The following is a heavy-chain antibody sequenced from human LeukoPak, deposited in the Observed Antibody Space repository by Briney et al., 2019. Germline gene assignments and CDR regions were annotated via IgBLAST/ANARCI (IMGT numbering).Heavy chain of an antibody. CDR3: ARAPYCSSTSCNYYYYSMGV. J-gene: IGHJ6*02. CDR1: GYTFTNYG. D-gene: IGHD2-2*01. V-gene: IGHV1-18*01. CDR2: ISTSNGNT. Sequence: ASVKVSCKASGYTFTNYGMSWVRQAPGQGLEGMGWISTSNGNTNYAQKLQGRVTMTTDTSTSTAYMELRSLRSDDTAVYYCARAPYCSSTSCNYYYYSMGVWGQGTTVTVSS.